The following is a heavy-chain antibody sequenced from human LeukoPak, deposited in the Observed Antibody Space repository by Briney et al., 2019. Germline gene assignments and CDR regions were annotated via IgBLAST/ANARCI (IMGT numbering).Heavy chain of an antibody. J-gene: IGHJ4*02. V-gene: IGHV4-34*01. Sequence: SETLSLTCAVYGGSFSGYYWSWIRQPPGKGLEWIGEINHCGSTNYNPSLKSRVTISVDTSKNQFSLKLSSVTAADRAVYYCARGPTYYYDSSGYYDWGQGTLVTVSS. D-gene: IGHD3-22*01. CDR2: INHCGST. CDR3: ARGPTYYYDSSGYYD. CDR1: GGSFSGYY.